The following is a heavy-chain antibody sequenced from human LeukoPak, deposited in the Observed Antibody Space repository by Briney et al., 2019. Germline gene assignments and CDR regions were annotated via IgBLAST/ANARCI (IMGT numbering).Heavy chain of an antibody. CDR1: GFPFNNYW. CDR2: INVDGSDT. Sequence: PGGSLRLSYAASGFPFNNYWIHWVRQVPGKGLVWVSRINVDGSDTAYADAVKGRFTISRDNAKNTVFLQMNSLRAEDTAIYYCARTGSGASTTNYWGQGTLVTVS. D-gene: IGHD2-15*01. J-gene: IGHJ4*02. V-gene: IGHV3-74*01. CDR3: ARTGSGASTTNY.